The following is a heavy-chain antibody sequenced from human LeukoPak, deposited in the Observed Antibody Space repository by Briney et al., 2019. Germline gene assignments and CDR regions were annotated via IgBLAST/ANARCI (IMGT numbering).Heavy chain of an antibody. V-gene: IGHV3-33*01. D-gene: IGHD2-21*01. CDR3: ARDVDTSNHMSIFDP. CDR2: IQYDGSKT. Sequence: GGSLRLSCAGSGFTFSHYGMHWVRQAPGKGLEWVAGIQYDGSKTYYVDSVKGRFSISRDNSRNTLYLQMSSLRAEDTAVYSCARDVDTSNHMSIFDPWGQGTLVTVSS. J-gene: IGHJ5*02. CDR1: GFTFSHYG.